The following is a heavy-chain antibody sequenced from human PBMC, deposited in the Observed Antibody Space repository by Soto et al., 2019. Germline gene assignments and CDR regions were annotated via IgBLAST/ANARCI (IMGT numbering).Heavy chain of an antibody. CDR3: AKPKSGSYHLMDY. CDR2: ISCDGSNK. D-gene: IGHD1-26*01. CDR1: GFTFSSYG. Sequence: QVQLVESGGGVVQPGRSLRLSCAASGFTFSSYGMHWVRQAPGKGLEWVAVISCDGSNKYYADSVKSRFTISRDNSKNTLYLQMNSLRAEDTAVYYCAKPKSGSYHLMDYWGQGTLVTVSS. V-gene: IGHV3-30*18. J-gene: IGHJ4*02.